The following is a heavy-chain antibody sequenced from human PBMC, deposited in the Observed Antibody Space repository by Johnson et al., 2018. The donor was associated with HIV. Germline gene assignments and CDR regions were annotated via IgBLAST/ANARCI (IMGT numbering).Heavy chain of an antibody. D-gene: IGHD2-2*01. V-gene: IGHV3-20*04. CDR1: GFTFDDYG. J-gene: IGHJ3*02. CDR3: ARDRWYCSATSCQKDALDI. Sequence: VQLVESGGGVVRPGGSLRVSCAASGFTFDDYGMSWVRQAPGKGLEWVSGINWNGGNTGYADSVKGRFIISRDNAKNSLYLQMNSLRAEDTALYFCARDRWYCSATSCQKDALDIWGQGTMVTVSS. CDR2: INWNGGNT.